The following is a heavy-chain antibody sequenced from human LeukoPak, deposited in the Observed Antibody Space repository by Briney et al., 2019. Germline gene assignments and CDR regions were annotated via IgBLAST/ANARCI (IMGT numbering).Heavy chain of an antibody. D-gene: IGHD1-26*01. V-gene: IGHV1-69*04. CDR3: AREPLPQDSGSYSHYYYGMDV. Sequence: GASVKVSCKASGYTFTGYYMHWVRQAPGQGLEWMGRIIPILGIANYAQKFQGRVTITADKSTSTAYMELSSLRSEDTAVYYCAREPLPQDSGSYSHYYYGMDVWGQGTTVTVSS. J-gene: IGHJ6*02. CDR2: IIPILGIA. CDR1: GYTFTGYY.